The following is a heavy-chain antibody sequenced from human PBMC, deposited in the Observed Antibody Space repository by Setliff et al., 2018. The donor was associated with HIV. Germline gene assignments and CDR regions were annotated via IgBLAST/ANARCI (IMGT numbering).Heavy chain of an antibody. CDR3: AKDLDSSGYQRRAGYFHH. J-gene: IGHJ1*01. Sequence: PGGSLRLSCTASRFSFNSYNIHWVRQAPGKGLEWVAVIYHDGIARYYADSVKGRCTLSRDNSKNTVYLQMNSLRAEDTALYYCAKDLDSSGYQRRAGYFHHWGQGTLVTVSS. D-gene: IGHD3-22*01. CDR2: IYHDGIAR. CDR1: RFSFNSYN. V-gene: IGHV3-30*02.